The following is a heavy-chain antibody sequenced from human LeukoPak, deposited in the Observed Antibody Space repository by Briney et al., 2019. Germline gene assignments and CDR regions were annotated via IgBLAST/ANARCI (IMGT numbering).Heavy chain of an antibody. J-gene: IGHJ4*02. V-gene: IGHV3-23*01. CDR3: AESGYSYGRYDY. CDR2: ISGSGGST. D-gene: IGHD5-18*01. CDR1: GFTFSNYA. Sequence: PGGSLRLSCAASGFTFSNYAMSWVRQAPGKVLDWVSAISGSGGSTYYADSVKGRFTISRDNSKNTLYLQMNSLRAEDTAVYYCAESGYSYGRYDYWGQETLVTVSS.